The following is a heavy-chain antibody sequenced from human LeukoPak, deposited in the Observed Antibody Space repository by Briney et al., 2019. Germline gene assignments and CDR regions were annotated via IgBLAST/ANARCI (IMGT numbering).Heavy chain of an antibody. Sequence: ASVKVSCKASGYTFTSYGISWVRQAPGQGLEWMGWISAYNGNTNYAQKLQGRVTMTPDTSTSTAYMELSSLRSDDTAVYYCAGTYYYDSSGYFPFDYWGQGTLVTVSS. CDR3: AGTYYYDSSGYFPFDY. J-gene: IGHJ4*02. D-gene: IGHD3-22*01. CDR1: GYTFTSYG. CDR2: ISAYNGNT. V-gene: IGHV1-18*01.